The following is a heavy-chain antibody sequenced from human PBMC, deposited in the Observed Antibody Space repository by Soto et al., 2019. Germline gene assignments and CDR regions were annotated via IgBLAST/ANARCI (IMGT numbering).Heavy chain of an antibody. CDR3: ARASSSAYFPHYFDY. CDR1: GFTFSDYY. J-gene: IGHJ4*02. CDR2: ISSSSSYT. Sequence: GGSLRLSCAASGFTFSDYYMSWIRQAPGKGLEWVSYISSSSSYTNYADSVKGRFTISRDNAKNSLYLQMNSLRAEDTAVYYCARASSSAYFPHYFDYWGQGTLVTVSS. D-gene: IGHD2-21*01. V-gene: IGHV3-11*05.